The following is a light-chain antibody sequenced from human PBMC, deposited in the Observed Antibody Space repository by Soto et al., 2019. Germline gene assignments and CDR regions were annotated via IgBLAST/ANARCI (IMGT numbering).Light chain of an antibody. J-gene: IGKJ1*01. CDR2: GTS. CDR1: QSVNSGY. CDR3: QQYLASPPWT. V-gene: IGKV3-20*01. Sequence: EVVLTQSPGTLSLSPGERAILSCRVSQSVNSGYLAWYQQKPGQAPRLLIYGTSIRAAGIPDRFSGSGSGTDFTLTISRLEPEDFAVYSCQQYLASPPWTFGQGTKVE.